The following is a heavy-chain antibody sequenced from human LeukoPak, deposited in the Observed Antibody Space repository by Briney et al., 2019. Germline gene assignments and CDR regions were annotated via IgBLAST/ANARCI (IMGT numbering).Heavy chain of an antibody. J-gene: IGHJ5*02. CDR1: GYSISSGYY. CDR3: ARLATLSTVAARGRTWFDA. CDR2: IYRSGST. V-gene: IGHV4-38-2*02. Sequence: SETLSLTCTVSGYSISSGYYWGWIRQPPGKGLEWIGSIYRSGSTYYNPSLKSRVTISVDTSKNQFSLKLSSVTAADTAVYYCARLATLSTVAARGRTWFDAWGQGTLVTVSS. D-gene: IGHD3-9*01.